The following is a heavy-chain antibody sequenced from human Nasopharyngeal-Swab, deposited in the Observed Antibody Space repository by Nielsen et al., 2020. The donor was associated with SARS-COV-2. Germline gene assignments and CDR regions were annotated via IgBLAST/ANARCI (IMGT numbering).Heavy chain of an antibody. CDR3: ARPIFCSSSSCARSAFDV. D-gene: IGHD2-2*01. CDR1: AFNFNDYT. V-gene: IGHV3-21*06. J-gene: IGHJ3*01. CDR2: ISRTHTYV. Sequence: GRSLRLSCAASAFNFNDYTLNWVRQAPGKGLEWVSSISRTHTYVYYADSVKGRFTISRDNARNSLYLQMNSLRADDTAVYYCARPIFCSSSSCARSAFDVWGQGTLVTVSS.